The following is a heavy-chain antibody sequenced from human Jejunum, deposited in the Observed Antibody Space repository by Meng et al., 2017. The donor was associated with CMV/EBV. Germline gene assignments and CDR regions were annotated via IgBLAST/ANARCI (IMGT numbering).Heavy chain of an antibody. CDR1: SGSG. Sequence: SGSGMHCVRQAPGKMLEWVAVISLDGLNSYYADSVEGRLTISRDGSKNTLFLQMNNLRPEDTALYYCARASGGKMVVLVTTGFDYWGQGTVVTVSS. V-gene: IGHV3-30*04. CDR2: ISLDGLNS. D-gene: IGHD3-22*01. CDR3: ARASGGKMVVLVTTGFDY. J-gene: IGHJ4*02.